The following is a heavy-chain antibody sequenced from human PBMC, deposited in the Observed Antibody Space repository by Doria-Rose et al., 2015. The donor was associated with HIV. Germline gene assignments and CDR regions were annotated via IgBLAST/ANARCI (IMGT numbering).Heavy chain of an antibody. D-gene: IGHD6-13*01. CDR3: ARIKSSRWYHKYYFDF. CDR1: GVSLSSPGMG. V-gene: IGHV2-26*01. Sequence: QITLKESGPVLVKPTETLTLTCTVSGVSLSSPGMGVSWIRQPPGKALEWLANMFSDDERYFTTSLNSRLTISRGTSKSQVVLTMTDMDPVDTATYYCARIKSSRWYHKYYFDFWGQGTLVIVSA. J-gene: IGHJ4*02. CDR2: MFSDDER.